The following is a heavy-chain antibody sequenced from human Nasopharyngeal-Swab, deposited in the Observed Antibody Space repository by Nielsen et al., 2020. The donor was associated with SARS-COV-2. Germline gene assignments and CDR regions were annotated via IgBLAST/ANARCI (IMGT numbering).Heavy chain of an antibody. D-gene: IGHD6-13*01. V-gene: IGHV4-39*01. Sequence: GQAPGKGLEWIGNIYYNGNTYQNPSLKSRLTISVDKSKNQFSLQLSSVTAADTAVYYCVRSSSWYYFDYWAQGTQVTVSS. CDR3: VRSSSWYYFDY. CDR2: IYYNGNT. J-gene: IGHJ4*02.